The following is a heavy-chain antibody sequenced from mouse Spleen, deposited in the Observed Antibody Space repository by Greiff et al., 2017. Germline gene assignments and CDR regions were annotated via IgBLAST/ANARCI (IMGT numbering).Heavy chain of an antibody. CDR1: GYTFTDYY. CDR2: IGPGSGST. CDR3: GGSYDVKAWFAY. Sequence: VQRVESGAELVKPGASVKISCKASGYTFTDYYINWVKQRPGQGLEWIGKIGPGSGSTYYNEKFKGKATLTADKSSSTAYMQLSSLTSEDSAVYFCGGSYDVKAWFAYWGQGTLVTVSA. J-gene: IGHJ3*01. D-gene: IGHD2-12*01. V-gene: IGHV1-77*01.